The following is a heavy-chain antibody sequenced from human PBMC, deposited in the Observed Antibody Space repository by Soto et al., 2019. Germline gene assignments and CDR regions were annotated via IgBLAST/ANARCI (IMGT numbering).Heavy chain of an antibody. CDR2: IYYSGST. D-gene: IGHD2-8*01. J-gene: IGHJ6*02. CDR3: AKNGQPPYYYYGLDV. CDR1: GCSIRSGGSS. Sequence: SENLSLTCTVSGCSIRSGGSSWSWIRQHPGKGLEWIGYIYYSGSTYYNPSLKSRVTISVDTSKNQFSLKLSSVTAADTAVYYCAKNGQPPYYYYGLDVWGQGTKVTVS. V-gene: IGHV4-31*03.